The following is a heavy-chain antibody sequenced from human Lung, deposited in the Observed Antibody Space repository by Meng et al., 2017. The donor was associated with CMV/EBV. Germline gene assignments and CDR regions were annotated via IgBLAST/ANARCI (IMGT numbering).Heavy chain of an antibody. J-gene: IGHJ6*02. Sequence: GESLKISCAASGFTFSAHAVHWVRQAPGKGLEWVASISYEGSNKYYSDSVKGRFTISRDNSENMLYVQMNSLRAEDTAVYYCARDGRYLHIRTFGGGLDVXGRGXTVTVSS. CDR3: ARDGRYLHIRTFGGGLDV. CDR1: GFTFSAHA. D-gene: IGHD3-16*01. V-gene: IGHV3-30*04. CDR2: ISYEGSNK.